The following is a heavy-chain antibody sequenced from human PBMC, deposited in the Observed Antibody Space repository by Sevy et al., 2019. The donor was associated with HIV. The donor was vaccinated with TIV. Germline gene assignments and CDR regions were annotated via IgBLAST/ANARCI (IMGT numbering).Heavy chain of an antibody. CDR1: GFTFSSYS. Sequence: GGSLRLSCAASGFTFSSYSMNWVRQAPGKGLEWVSSITSRSSYIYYADSVKGRFTISRDNAKNSLYLQMNSLRAEDTAVYYCARSWEPQLHDAFDIWGQGTMVTVSS. V-gene: IGHV3-21*01. D-gene: IGHD6-13*01. CDR2: ITSRSSYI. CDR3: ARSWEPQLHDAFDI. J-gene: IGHJ3*02.